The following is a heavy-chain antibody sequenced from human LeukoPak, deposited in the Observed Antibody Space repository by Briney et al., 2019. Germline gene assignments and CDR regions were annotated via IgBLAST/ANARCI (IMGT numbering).Heavy chain of an antibody. CDR3: ARAQGYCSSGSCYFDY. CDR2: ISSDGGFT. CDR1: GFTVSSNY. J-gene: IGHJ4*02. Sequence: PGGSLRLSCAASGFTVSSNYMSWVRQAPGKGLEYVSSISSDGGFTYYANSLKGRFTISRDNSKNTLYLQMGSLRAEDMAVYYCARAQGYCSSGSCYFDYWGQGTLVTVSS. V-gene: IGHV3-64*01. D-gene: IGHD2-15*01.